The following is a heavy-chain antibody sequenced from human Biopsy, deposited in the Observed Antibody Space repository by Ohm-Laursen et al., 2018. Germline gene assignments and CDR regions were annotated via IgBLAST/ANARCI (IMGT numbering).Heavy chain of an antibody. Sequence: TLSLTRTVSGGSISSYYWSWIRQPPGKGLEWIGYIYYTGSTNYNPYLKSQVTISVDTSMNHLSLRLTLVTAADTAVYYCARHAPSYSGSYWRYFDLWGRGTLVTVPS. CDR3: ARHAPSYSGSYWRYFDL. CDR1: GGSISSYY. D-gene: IGHD1-26*01. CDR2: IYYTGST. V-gene: IGHV4-59*08. J-gene: IGHJ2*01.